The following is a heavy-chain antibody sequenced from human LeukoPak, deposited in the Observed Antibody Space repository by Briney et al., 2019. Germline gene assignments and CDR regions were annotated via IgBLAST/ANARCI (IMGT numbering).Heavy chain of an antibody. Sequence: GGSLRLSCAASGFTFSGSAMHWVRQASGKGLEWVGRIRSKANSYATAYAASVKGRFTISRDDSKNPAYLQMNSLKTEDTAVYYCTRQPLPYCSSTSCYDYWGQGTLVTVSS. D-gene: IGHD2-2*01. CDR1: GFTFSGSA. CDR2: IRSKANSYAT. V-gene: IGHV3-73*01. J-gene: IGHJ4*02. CDR3: TRQPLPYCSSTSCYDY.